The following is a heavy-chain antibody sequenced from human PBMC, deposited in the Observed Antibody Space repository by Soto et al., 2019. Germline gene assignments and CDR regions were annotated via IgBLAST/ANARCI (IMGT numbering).Heavy chain of an antibody. Sequence: EVRILESGGGLVQSGGSLRLSCAASGFTFSSSAMNWVRQAPGKGLEWVSIISSSDGTTYYADSVKGRFTISRDNSKNTLYLDMNSLRAEDTALYYCARSLNIHWKNYFDPWGQGTLVTVSS. J-gene: IGHJ5*02. CDR1: GFTFSSSA. D-gene: IGHD1-1*01. V-gene: IGHV3-23*01. CDR2: ISSSDGTT. CDR3: ARSLNIHWKNYFDP.